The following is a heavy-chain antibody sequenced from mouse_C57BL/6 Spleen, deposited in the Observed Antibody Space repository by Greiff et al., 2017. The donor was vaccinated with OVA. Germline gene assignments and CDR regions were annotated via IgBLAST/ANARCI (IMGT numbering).Heavy chain of an antibody. V-gene: IGHV1-64*01. D-gene: IGHD1-1*01. CDR2: IYPNSGRT. Sequence: QVQLQQPGAELVKPGASVKLSCKASGYTFTSYWMHWVKQRPGQGLEWIGMIYPNSGRTNYNAKFKSKATLTVDKSSSTAYMQLSSLTSEDSAVYYCANTTVGARDYAIDYWGQGTTVTVSS. J-gene: IGHJ4*01. CDR1: GYTFTSYW. CDR3: ANTTVGARDYAIDY.